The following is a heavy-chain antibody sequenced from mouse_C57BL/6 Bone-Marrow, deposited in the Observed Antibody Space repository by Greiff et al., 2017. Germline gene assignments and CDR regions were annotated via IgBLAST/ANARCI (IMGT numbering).Heavy chain of an antibody. CDR2: IHPNSGST. Sequence: VQLQQPGAELVKPGASVKLSCKASGYTFTSYWMHWVKQRPGQGLEWIGMIHPNSGSTNYNEKFKSKATLTVDKSSSTAYMQLSSLTSEDSAVYYCARFLFITTVVRAMDYWGQGTSVTVSS. CDR3: ARFLFITTVVRAMDY. V-gene: IGHV1-64*01. D-gene: IGHD1-1*01. CDR1: GYTFTSYW. J-gene: IGHJ4*01.